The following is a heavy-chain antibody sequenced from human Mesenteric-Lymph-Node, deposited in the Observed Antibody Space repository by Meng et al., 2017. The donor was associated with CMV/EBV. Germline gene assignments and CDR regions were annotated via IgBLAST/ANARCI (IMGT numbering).Heavy chain of an antibody. CDR1: GFTFSSYS. CDR2: ISSSSSYI. CDR3: ARITYFGDSDTFDV. Sequence: GESLKISCAASGFTFSSYSMNWVRQAPGKGLEWVSSISSSSSYIYYADSVKGRFTISRDNPKNSMDLQMNSLRAEDTAVYYCARITYFGDSDTFDVWGQGTMVTVSS. D-gene: IGHD4-17*01. V-gene: IGHV3-21*01. J-gene: IGHJ3*01.